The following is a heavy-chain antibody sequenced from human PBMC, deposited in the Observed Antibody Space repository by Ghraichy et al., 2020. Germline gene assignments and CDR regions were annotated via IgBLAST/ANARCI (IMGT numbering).Heavy chain of an antibody. CDR3: ATYSYCGDDCSLDY. D-gene: IGHD2-21*02. CDR2: INQDGGDK. Sequence: GSLRLSCGGSGFTFSTHWMSWVRQAPGKGLEWVTNINQDGGDKYYVDSVKGRFTVSRDNAKNSLYLQMNNLRAEDTALYFCATYSYCGDDCSLDYWGQGTLVTVSS. J-gene: IGHJ4*02. V-gene: IGHV3-7*01. CDR1: GFTFSTHW.